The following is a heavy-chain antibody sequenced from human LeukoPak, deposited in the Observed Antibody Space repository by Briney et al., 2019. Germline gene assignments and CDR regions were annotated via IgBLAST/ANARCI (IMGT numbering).Heavy chain of an antibody. D-gene: IGHD7-27*01. CDR1: GFNFNTYS. CDR2: ISSTSNYI. J-gene: IGHJ6*02. V-gene: IGHV3-21*01. Sequence: PGGSLRLSCAVSGFNFNTYSMNWVRQAPGKGPEWVSSISSTSNYIYYAESVKGRFAVSRDNAKNSLYLQMNSLRADGTAVYYCARAGDILLVSYFHFYGMDVWGQGTTVIVSS. CDR3: ARAGDILLVSYFHFYGMDV.